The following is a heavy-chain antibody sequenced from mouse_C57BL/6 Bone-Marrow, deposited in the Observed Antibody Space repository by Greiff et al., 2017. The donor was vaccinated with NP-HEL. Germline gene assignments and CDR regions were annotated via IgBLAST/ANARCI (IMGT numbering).Heavy chain of an antibody. Sequence: QVQLQQSGPELVKPGASVKISCKASGYSFTSYYIHWVKQSPGQGLEWIGWIYPGSGNTKYNEKFKGKATLTADTSSSTAYMQLSSLTSEDSAVFYGARLREVPYFDYWGQGTTLTVSS. CDR1: GYSFTSYY. CDR2: IYPGSGNT. CDR3: ARLREVPYFDY. V-gene: IGHV1-66*01. D-gene: IGHD1-1*01. J-gene: IGHJ2*01.